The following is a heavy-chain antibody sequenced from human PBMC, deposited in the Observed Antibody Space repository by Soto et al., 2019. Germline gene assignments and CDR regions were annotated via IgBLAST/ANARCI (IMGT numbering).Heavy chain of an antibody. J-gene: IGHJ6*02. CDR3: ARDRRLLLYYYGMDV. CDR1: GGSISSYY. CDR2: IYYSGST. D-gene: IGHD6-25*01. Sequence: PSETLSLTCTVSGGSISSYYWSWIRQPPGKGLEWIGHIYYSGSTNYNPSLKSRVTISVDTSKNQFSLKLSSVTAADTAVYYCARDRRLLLYYYGMDVWGQGTTVTVSS. V-gene: IGHV4-59*01.